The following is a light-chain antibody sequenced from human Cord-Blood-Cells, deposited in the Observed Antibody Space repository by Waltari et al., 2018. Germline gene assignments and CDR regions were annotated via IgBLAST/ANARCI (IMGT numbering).Light chain of an antibody. Sequence: EIVMTQSPATLSVSPGARATLSCRASQSVSSNLAWYQQKPGQAPRLLIYGASTRATGIPARFSGSGSGTEFTLTINSLQSEDFAVYYCQQYNNWPPLTFGGGTKVEIK. V-gene: IGKV3-15*01. CDR1: QSVSSN. CDR3: QQYNNWPPLT. J-gene: IGKJ4*01. CDR2: GAS.